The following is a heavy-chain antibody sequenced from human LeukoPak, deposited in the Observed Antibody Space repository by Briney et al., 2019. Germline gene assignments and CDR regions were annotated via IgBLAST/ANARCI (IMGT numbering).Heavy chain of an antibody. J-gene: IGHJ4*02. D-gene: IGHD6-19*01. CDR1: GFTVSSNY. CDR2: IYSGGNT. Sequence: GGSLRLSCAASGFTVSSNYLNWVRQAPGKGLEWVSVIYSGGNTYYADSVKGRFTISRDNSKNTLYLQMNSLRAEDTAVYYCAKGPLIEVAGTTWDYWGQGTLVTVSS. V-gene: IGHV3-53*01. CDR3: AKGPLIEVAGTTWDY.